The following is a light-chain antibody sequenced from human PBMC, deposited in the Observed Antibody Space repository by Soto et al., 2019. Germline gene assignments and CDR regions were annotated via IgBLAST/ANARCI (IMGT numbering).Light chain of an antibody. CDR3: QQYDTWPPWT. CDR1: QSVSNH. J-gene: IGKJ1*01. V-gene: IGKV3-15*01. Sequence: EIVMTQSPATLSVSPGERATLSCRASQSVSNHLAWYQQKPGQAPRLLFYGASTRATGIPARFSGSGSGTEVTLPISSMQSEDFAVYYCQQYDTWPPWTFGQGTKVEIK. CDR2: GAS.